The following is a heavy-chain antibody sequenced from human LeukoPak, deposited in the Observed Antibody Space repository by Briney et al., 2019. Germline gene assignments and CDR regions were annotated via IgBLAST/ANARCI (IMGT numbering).Heavy chain of an antibody. J-gene: IGHJ6*04. CDR1: GFTFSSYA. V-gene: IGHV3-23*01. CDR2: TSCGST. Sequence: GGSLRLSCAASGFTFSSYAMSWVRQAPGKGLEWVSTTSCGSTYYADSVKGRFTISRDNSKSTLYLQMNSLRAEDTAVYYCAKGDCSSTTCSGFYGMDVWGRGTTVTVSS. CDR3: AKGDCSSTTCSGFYGMDV. D-gene: IGHD2-2*01.